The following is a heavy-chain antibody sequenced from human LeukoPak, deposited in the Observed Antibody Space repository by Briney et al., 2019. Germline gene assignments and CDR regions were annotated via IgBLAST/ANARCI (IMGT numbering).Heavy chain of an antibody. Sequence: ASVKVSCEASGYTFTSYGISWVRQAPGQGLEWMGWISAYNGNTNYAQKLQGRVTMTTDTSTSTAYMELRSLRSDDTAVYYCATPGDYYDSSGYYYFQHWGQGTLVTVSS. D-gene: IGHD3-22*01. CDR3: ATPGDYYDSSGYYYFQH. J-gene: IGHJ1*01. CDR2: ISAYNGNT. V-gene: IGHV1-18*01. CDR1: GYTFTSYG.